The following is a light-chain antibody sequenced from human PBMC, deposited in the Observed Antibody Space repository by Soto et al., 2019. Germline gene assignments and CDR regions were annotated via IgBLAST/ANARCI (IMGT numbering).Light chain of an antibody. CDR1: SSDVGSYNL. V-gene: IGLV2-23*01. J-gene: IGLJ2*01. CDR3: CSYAGSSTLV. CDR2: EGS. Sequence: QSALTQPASVSGSPGQSITISCTGTSSDVGSYNLVSWYQQHPGKAPKLIIYEGSKRPSGVSNRFSGSKSGNTASLTISGLQAEDAADYYCCSYAGSSTLVFGGGTKLTVL.